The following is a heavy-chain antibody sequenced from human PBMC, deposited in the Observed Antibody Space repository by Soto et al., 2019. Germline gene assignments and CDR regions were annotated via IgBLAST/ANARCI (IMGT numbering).Heavy chain of an antibody. D-gene: IGHD4-17*01. CDR3: AKDRMTTVTTGKFSYYFDY. CDR2: ITGRGDST. CDR1: GFPFSDHA. Sequence: GSLRLSCAASGFPFSDHAMHWVRQTPGKGLEWVSAITGRGDSTYYADSVKGRFTISRDNSKSTLYLQMMSLRAEDTAVYYCAKDRMTTVTTGKFSYYFDYWGQGTLVTVSS. J-gene: IGHJ4*02. V-gene: IGHV3-23*01.